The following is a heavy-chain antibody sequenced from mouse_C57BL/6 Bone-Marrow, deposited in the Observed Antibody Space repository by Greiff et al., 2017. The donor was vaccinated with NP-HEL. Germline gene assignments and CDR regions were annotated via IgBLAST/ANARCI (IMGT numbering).Heavy chain of an antibody. CDR1: GFTFSDYG. D-gene: IGHD1-1*01. J-gene: IGHJ2*01. CDR2: ISSGSSTI. CDR3: ARRVTTVDYFDY. Sequence: EVMLVESGGGLVKPGGSLKLSCVASGFTFSDYGMHWVRQAPEKGLEWVAYISSGSSTIYYADTVKGRFTISRDNAKNTLFLQMTSLRSEDTAMYYCARRVTTVDYFDYWGQGTTLTVSS. V-gene: IGHV5-17*01.